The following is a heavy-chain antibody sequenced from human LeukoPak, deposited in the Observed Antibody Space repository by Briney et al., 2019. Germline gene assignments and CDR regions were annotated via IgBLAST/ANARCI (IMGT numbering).Heavy chain of an antibody. CDR2: INPGGGNT. V-gene: IGHV1-46*01. CDR3: ARIRDGYNDAYDI. J-gene: IGHJ3*02. D-gene: IGHD5-24*01. Sequence: GASVTVSCKASGYTFTNYYIHWVRQAPGQGLEWMGLINPGGGNTNYAQNFQGRVTMTRDTSTSTIYMELSSLRSEDTAIYYCARIRDGYNDAYDIWGKGTVVTVPS. CDR1: GYTFTNYY.